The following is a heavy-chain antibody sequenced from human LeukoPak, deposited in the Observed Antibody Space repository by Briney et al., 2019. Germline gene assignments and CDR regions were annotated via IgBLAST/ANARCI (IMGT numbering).Heavy chain of an antibody. CDR2: TRNKANSYTT. CDR3: ARDVGANTDY. J-gene: IGHJ4*02. D-gene: IGHD1-26*01. CDR1: GFTFSDHY. Sequence: HPGGSLRLSCAASGFTFSDHYMDWVRQAPGKGLEWVGRTRNKANSYTTEYAASVKGRFTISRDDSKNSLYLQMNSLKTEDTAVYYCARDVGANTDYWGQGTLVTVSS. V-gene: IGHV3-72*01.